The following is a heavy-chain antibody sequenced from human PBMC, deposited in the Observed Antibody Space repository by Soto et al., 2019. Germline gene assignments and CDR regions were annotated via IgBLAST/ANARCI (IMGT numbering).Heavy chain of an antibody. Sequence: QITLKESGPTLLKPTQTLMLTCTFSGISITTTRVGVCWVRQPPGQALEWLPFIDWDDDKDYSSSLTTRLTITKESSKAQVVLPMTNVDPVETATYYCVKRVGLEKHDAVEIWGQGTVVAVS. CDR3: VKRVGLEKHDAVEI. CDR1: GISITTTRVG. V-gene: IGHV2-5*02. CDR2: IDWDDDK. J-gene: IGHJ3*02.